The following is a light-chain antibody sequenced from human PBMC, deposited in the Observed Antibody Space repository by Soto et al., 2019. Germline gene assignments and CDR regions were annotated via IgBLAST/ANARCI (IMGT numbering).Light chain of an antibody. CDR3: QPYDSSPT. Sequence: DIQMTQSPSTLSASVGDRVTITCRASQSISSWLAWYQQKPGKAPKLLIYKASSLESGVPSRVSGSGSGTEFTLTISSLQPDEFANYHCQPYDSSPTFGQGTKVEIK. CDR1: QSISSW. CDR2: KAS. V-gene: IGKV1-5*03. J-gene: IGKJ1*01.